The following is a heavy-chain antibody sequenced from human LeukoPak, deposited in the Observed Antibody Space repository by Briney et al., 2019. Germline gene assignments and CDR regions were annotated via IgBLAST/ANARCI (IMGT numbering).Heavy chain of an antibody. CDR1: GFTLNKYW. D-gene: IGHD4-17*01. J-gene: IGHJ5*02. V-gene: IGHV3-74*01. Sequence: PGGSLRLSCEASGFTLNKYWMHWVRQAPGKGLVWVSRITGDGSDIAYADSVKGRFTVSRDDAKNTPFLQMTSLRVEDTAIYYCARDAYTTTSNWLDPWGQGTLVTISS. CDR2: ITGDGSDI. CDR3: ARDAYTTTSNWLDP.